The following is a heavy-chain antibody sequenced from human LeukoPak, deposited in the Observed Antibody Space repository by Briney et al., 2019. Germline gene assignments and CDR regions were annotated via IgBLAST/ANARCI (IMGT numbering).Heavy chain of an antibody. D-gene: IGHD3-10*01. CDR2: IYYSGST. Sequence: SETLSLTCTVSGGSISSYYWSWIRQPPGKGLEWIGYIYYSGSTNYNPSLKSRVTISVDTSKNQFSLKLSSVTAADTAVYYCARALYGSGSYYNGLDWFDPWGQGTLVTVSS. V-gene: IGHV4-59*01. CDR3: ARALYGSGSYYNGLDWFDP. CDR1: GGSISSYY. J-gene: IGHJ5*02.